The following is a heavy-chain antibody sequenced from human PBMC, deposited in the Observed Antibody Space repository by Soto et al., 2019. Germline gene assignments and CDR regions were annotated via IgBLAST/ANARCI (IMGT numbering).Heavy chain of an antibody. D-gene: IGHD3-3*01. J-gene: IGHJ6*03. Sequence: SETLSLTCTVSGGSISRYYWSWIRQRPGKGLEWIGYIYYSGSTNYNPSLKSRVTISVDTSKNQFSLKLSSVTAADTAVYYCARCLTIFGPGYTPPPAYYYYYMYVWGKGTTVTVS. CDR3: ARCLTIFGPGYTPPPAYYYYYMYV. CDR2: IYYSGST. CDR1: GGSISRYY. V-gene: IGHV4-59*08.